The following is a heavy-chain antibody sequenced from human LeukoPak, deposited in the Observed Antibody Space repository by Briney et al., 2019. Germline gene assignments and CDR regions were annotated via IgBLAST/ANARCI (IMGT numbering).Heavy chain of an antibody. CDR3: AKDRIPDGKYSIDF. D-gene: IGHD5-24*01. CDR1: GFTFRTYA. J-gene: IGHJ4*02. V-gene: IGHV3-23*01. CDR2: IVGDGGGI. Sequence: GGSLRLSCAVSGFTFRTYAMNWVRQAPGKGLEWVSVIVGDGGGIHYADSVSGRFTISRDNSRNTLYLQMNSLRVEDTAVYYCAKDRIPDGKYSIDFWGQGTLVTVSS.